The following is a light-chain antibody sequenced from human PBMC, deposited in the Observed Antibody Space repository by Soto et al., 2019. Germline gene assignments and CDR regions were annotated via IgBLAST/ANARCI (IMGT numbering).Light chain of an antibody. V-gene: IGKV3-15*01. CDR3: QQYKDWPQT. CDR2: GAS. J-gene: IGKJ1*01. CDR1: QSVSIH. Sequence: IVMTQSPATLSVSPGERATLSCRASQSVSIHLAWYQQTPGQAPRLLIYGASTRATGIPARFSGSGSGTEFTLTISSLQSEDFALYYCQQYKDWPQTFGQGTKVDIK.